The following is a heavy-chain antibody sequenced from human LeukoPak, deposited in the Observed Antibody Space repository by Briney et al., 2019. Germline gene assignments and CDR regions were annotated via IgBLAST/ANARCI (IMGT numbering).Heavy chain of an antibody. CDR1: GGSISSSNW. Sequence: SETLSLTCAVSGGSISSSNWWSWVRPPPGKGLEWIGEIYHSGSTNYNPSLKSRVTISVDKSKNQFSLKLSSVTAADTAVYYCATPDYADKSSAFDIWGQGTMVTVSS. V-gene: IGHV4-4*02. CDR2: IYHSGST. CDR3: ATPDYADKSSAFDI. D-gene: IGHD4-17*01. J-gene: IGHJ3*02.